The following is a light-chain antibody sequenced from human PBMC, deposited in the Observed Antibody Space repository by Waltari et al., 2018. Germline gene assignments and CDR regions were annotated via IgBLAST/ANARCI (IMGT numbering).Light chain of an antibody. CDR3: QQYINWPSFT. J-gene: IGKJ3*01. V-gene: IGKV1-12*02. Sequence: DIQMTQSPSSVSASVGDRITITCRASQGLDTWLAWYQQKPGKAPKLLIYATSNLQSGVPSRFSGSGSGTDFTLTIGNLQPEDFATYFCQQYINWPSFTFGPGTKVDIK. CDR1: QGLDTW. CDR2: ATS.